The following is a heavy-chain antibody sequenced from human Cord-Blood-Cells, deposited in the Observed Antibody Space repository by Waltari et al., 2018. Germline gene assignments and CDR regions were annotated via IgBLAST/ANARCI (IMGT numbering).Heavy chain of an antibody. CDR2: ISYDGSNK. D-gene: IGHD6-19*01. Sequence: QVQLVESGGGVVQPGRSLRLSCAASGFTFSSYGMHWVRQAPGKGLEWVAVISYDGSNKYYADSVKGRFTISRDNSKNTLYLQMNSLRAEDTAVYYCAKRTRSSPIPDYWGQGTLVTVSS. CDR3: AKRTRSSPIPDY. CDR1: GFTFSSYG. V-gene: IGHV3-30*18. J-gene: IGHJ4*02.